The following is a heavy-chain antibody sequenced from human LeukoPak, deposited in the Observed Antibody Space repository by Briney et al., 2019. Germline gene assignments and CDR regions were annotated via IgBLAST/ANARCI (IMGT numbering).Heavy chain of an antibody. V-gene: IGHV3-23*01. CDR3: AKLSGYCLVVCIGAFDI. D-gene: IGHD5-12*01. CDR1: GFTFSSYA. Sequence: GGSLRLSCAASGFTFSSYAMSWVRQAPGKGLEWVSAISGSGGSTYYADSVKGRFTISRDNSKNTLYLQMNRLSADATAVYHCAKLSGYCLVVCIGAFDILGQGTMVTDSS. J-gene: IGHJ3*02. CDR2: ISGSGGST.